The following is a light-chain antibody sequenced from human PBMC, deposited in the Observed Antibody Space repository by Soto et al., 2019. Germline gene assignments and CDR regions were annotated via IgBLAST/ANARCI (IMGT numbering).Light chain of an antibody. J-gene: IGKJ4*01. CDR3: QQRSDWPLT. Sequence: EIVLTQSPATLSLSPGERATLSCRASQSLSSYLAWYQQKRGQAPRLLIYDASKRATGIPARFRGSGSGTDFPLSISSLEPEDFAVDYWQQRSDWPLTFGVGTKVEIK. CDR1: QSLSSY. V-gene: IGKV3-11*01. CDR2: DAS.